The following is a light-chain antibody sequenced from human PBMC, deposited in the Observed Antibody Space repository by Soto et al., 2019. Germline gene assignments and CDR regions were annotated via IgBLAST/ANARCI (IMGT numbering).Light chain of an antibody. V-gene: IGLV1-44*01. J-gene: IGLJ2*01. Sequence: QSVLTQPPSASGTPGQRVTLSCSGSNSNIGSNTINWYQQLPGTAPKRLMYSNSQRPSGVPDRFSGSKSGTSASLAISVLQSEDEADYYCAAWDDSLNGVVFGGGTTLTVL. CDR3: AAWDDSLNGVV. CDR2: SNS. CDR1: NSNIGSNT.